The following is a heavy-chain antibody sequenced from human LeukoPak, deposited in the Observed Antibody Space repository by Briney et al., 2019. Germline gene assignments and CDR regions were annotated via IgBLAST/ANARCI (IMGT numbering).Heavy chain of an antibody. D-gene: IGHD6-19*01. V-gene: IGHV3-23*01. Sequence: GGSLRLSCAASGFTFSSYAMSWVRQAPGKGLEWVSAISGSGGSTNYADSVKGRFTISRDNSKNTLYLQMNSLRAEDTAVYYCAKDRRNSSGWYSYYYYGMDVWGQGTTVTVSS. J-gene: IGHJ6*02. CDR3: AKDRRNSSGWYSYYYYGMDV. CDR1: GFTFSSYA. CDR2: ISGSGGST.